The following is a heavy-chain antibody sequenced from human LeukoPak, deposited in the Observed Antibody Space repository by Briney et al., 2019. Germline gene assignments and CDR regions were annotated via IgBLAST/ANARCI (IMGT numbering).Heavy chain of an antibody. CDR1: GFTFSSYS. V-gene: IGHV3-21*01. J-gene: IGHJ4*02. D-gene: IGHD3-10*01. CDR3: ARDGPGYYGSGSFPY. CDR2: ISSSSSYI. Sequence: GGSLRLSCAASGFTFSSYSMKWVRQAPGKGLEWVSSISSSSSYIYYADSVKGRFTISRDNAKNSLYLQMNSLRAEDTAVYYCARDGPGYYGSGSFPYWGQGTLVTVSS.